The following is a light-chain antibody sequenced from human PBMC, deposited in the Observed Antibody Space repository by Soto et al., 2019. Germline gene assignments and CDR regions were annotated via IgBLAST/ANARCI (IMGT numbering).Light chain of an antibody. J-gene: IGKJ4*01. Sequence: EIVLTQSPGTLSLSPGERATLSCRTSQSVRNNYLAWYQQKPGQAPRLLIYGASSRASGIPDRFSGGGSGTDFTLTISRLETEDFAVYYCQQYGSSPLTFGGGTKVEIK. V-gene: IGKV3-20*01. CDR1: QSVRNNY. CDR2: GAS. CDR3: QQYGSSPLT.